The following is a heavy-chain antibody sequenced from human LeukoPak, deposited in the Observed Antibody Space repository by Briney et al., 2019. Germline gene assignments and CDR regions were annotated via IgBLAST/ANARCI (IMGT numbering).Heavy chain of an antibody. CDR1: GGSISSGGYY. J-gene: IGHJ4*02. CDR2: IYYSGST. CDR3: ARLGGVRYNPTFDY. D-gene: IGHD5-24*01. V-gene: IGHV4-31*03. Sequence: SETLSLTCTVSGGSISSGGYYWSWIRQHPGKGLEWIGYIYYSGSTYYNPSLKSRVTISVDTSKNQFSLKLSSVTAADTAVYYCARLGGVRYNPTFDYWGQGTLVTVSS.